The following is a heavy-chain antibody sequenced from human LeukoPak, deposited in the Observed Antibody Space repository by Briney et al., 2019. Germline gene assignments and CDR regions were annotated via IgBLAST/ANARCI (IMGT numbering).Heavy chain of an antibody. CDR2: IHSSGST. V-gene: IGHV4-59*01. Sequence: SETLSLTCSVSGASISSYYWSWIRQPPGKRLEWIGYIHSSGSTNYSPSLKSRVTISVDTSKNQFSLKLSSLTAADTAVYYCAAQGSSWGAFDIWGRGTMVTVSS. CDR3: AAQGSSWGAFDI. D-gene: IGHD6-13*01. CDR1: GASISSYY. J-gene: IGHJ3*02.